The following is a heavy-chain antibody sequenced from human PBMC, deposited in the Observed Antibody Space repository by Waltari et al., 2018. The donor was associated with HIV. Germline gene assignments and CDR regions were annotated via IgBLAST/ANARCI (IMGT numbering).Heavy chain of an antibody. D-gene: IGHD3-10*01. J-gene: IGHJ4*02. CDR1: GYTFTTSW. Sequence: EVQLVQSGAEVKKAGESLIISCKASGYTFTTSWIAWVRQMPGKGLEWMGTIDPTDSYTDYSPSFQGHVTISAGKSTSTAYLQWSSLKASDTAIYFCARVASGSRYFDYWGQGTLVTVSS. CDR3: ARVASGSRYFDY. CDR2: IDPTDSYT. V-gene: IGHV5-10-1*01.